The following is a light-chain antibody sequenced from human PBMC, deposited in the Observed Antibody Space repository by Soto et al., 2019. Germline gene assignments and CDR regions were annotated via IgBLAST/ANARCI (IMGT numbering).Light chain of an antibody. J-gene: IGLJ2*01. Sequence: QSALTQPASVSGSPGQLITISCTGTSSDVGGYNYVSWYQQHPGKAPKLMIYDVSNRPSGVSNRFSGSKSGNTASLTISGLQAEDEADYYCSSYTSSSTLQFGGGTKLTVL. CDR3: SSYTSSSTLQ. CDR1: SSDVGGYNY. CDR2: DVS. V-gene: IGLV2-14*01.